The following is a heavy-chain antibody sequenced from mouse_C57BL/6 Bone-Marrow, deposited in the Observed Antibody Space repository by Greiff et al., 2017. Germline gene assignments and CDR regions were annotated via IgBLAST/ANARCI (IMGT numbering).Heavy chain of an antibody. Sequence: EVMLVESEGGLVQPGSSMKLSCTASGFTFSDYYMAWVRQVPEKGLEWVANINYDGSSTYYLDSLKSRFIISRDNAKNILYLQMSSLKSEDTATYYCARDGRYGSSPYYYAMDYWGQGTSVTVSS. V-gene: IGHV5-16*01. D-gene: IGHD1-1*01. CDR1: GFTFSDYY. CDR3: ARDGRYGSSPYYYAMDY. J-gene: IGHJ4*01. CDR2: INYDGSST.